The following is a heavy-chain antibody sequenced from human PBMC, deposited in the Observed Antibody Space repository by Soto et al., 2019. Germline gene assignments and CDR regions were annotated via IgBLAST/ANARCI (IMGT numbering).Heavy chain of an antibody. V-gene: IGHV5-51*01. CDR1: GYSFTNYW. CDR2: IYPGDSDT. CDR3: ARGTPAGTSAFDI. J-gene: IGHJ3*02. D-gene: IGHD6-13*01. Sequence: GESLKISCKASGYSFTNYWIGWVRQMPGKGLEWMGTIYPGDSDTRYSPSFQGQVTTSADKSITTADLQWSSLKASDTAMYYCARGTPAGTSAFDIWGQGTMVTVSS.